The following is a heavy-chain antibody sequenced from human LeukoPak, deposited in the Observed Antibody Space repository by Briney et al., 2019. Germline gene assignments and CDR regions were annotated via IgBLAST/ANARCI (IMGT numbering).Heavy chain of an antibody. J-gene: IGHJ4*02. V-gene: IGHV1-18*01. CDR3: ARVISGSPFDY. Sequence: ASVKVSCKASGYTFTSYGISWVRQAPGQGLEWMGWISAYNGKFQDRVTMTTDTSTSTAYMELRSLRSDDTAVYYCARVISGSPFDYWGQGTLVTVSS. CDR2: ISAYNG. CDR1: GYTFTSYG. D-gene: IGHD1-26*01.